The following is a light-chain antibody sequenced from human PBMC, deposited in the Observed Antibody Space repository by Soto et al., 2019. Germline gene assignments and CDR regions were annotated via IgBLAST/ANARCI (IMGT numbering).Light chain of an antibody. CDR3: QQYNSYLT. CDR1: QSISSW. J-gene: IGKJ4*01. Sequence: DIQMTQSPSTLSASVGDRVTITCRASQSISSWLAWYQQKPGKAPKLLIYDASSLESGVPSRFSGSGSGTEFSLTIRSLQPDDFATYYCQQYNSYLTFGGGTKVEI. V-gene: IGKV1-5*01. CDR2: DAS.